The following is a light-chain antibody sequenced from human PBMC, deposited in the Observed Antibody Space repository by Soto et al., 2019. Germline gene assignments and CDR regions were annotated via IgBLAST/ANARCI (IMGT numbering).Light chain of an antibody. CDR2: RAS. Sequence: DIVMTQSPDSLAVSLGERATINCKSSQSVFYSSNNRNYLAWYQQKPGQPPKLLLYRASIRESGVPDRFSGSVSGADFTLTISSLQAEDVAVYYCQQYYGTPYTFGQGTKLEIK. CDR1: QSVFYSSNNRNY. CDR3: QQYYGTPYT. J-gene: IGKJ2*01. V-gene: IGKV4-1*01.